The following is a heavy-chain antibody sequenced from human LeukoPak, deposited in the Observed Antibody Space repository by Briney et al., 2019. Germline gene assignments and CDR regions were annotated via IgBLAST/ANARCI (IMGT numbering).Heavy chain of an antibody. V-gene: IGHV3-74*01. Sequence: GGSLRLSCAASGFTFSSYWLHWVRQAPGKGLMWVSRIKSDGSETSYADSVKGRFTISRDNARNTLYLQMNSLRPEDTAIYYCASDRVFYGLDVWGQGTTVTVSS. CDR1: GFTFSSYW. CDR3: ASDRVFYGLDV. J-gene: IGHJ6*02. CDR2: IKSDGSET.